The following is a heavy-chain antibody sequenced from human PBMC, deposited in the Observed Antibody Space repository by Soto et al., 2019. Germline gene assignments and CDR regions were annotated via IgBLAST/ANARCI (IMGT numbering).Heavy chain of an antibody. J-gene: IGHJ3*02. CDR2: ISWNSGSI. Sequence: GGSLRLSCAASGFTFYNYAMNWVRQAPGKGLEWVSGISWNSGSIGYADSVKGRFTISRDNAKNSLYLQMNSLRAEDTALYYCAKAQRGYYDSSGYLSDAFDIWGQGTMVTVSS. V-gene: IGHV3-9*01. CDR1: GFTFYNYA. CDR3: AKAQRGYYDSSGYLSDAFDI. D-gene: IGHD3-22*01.